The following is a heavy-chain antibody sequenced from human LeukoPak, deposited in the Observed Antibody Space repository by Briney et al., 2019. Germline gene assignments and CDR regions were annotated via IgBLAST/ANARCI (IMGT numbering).Heavy chain of an antibody. CDR1: GFTFSSYA. V-gene: IGHV3-23*01. J-gene: IGHJ4*02. D-gene: IGHD3-10*01. CDR3: AKDGPYYGSGAMYYFDF. CDR2: ISGSGGST. Sequence: GGSLRLSCAASGFTFSSYAMSWVRQAPGKGLEWVSAISGSGGSTHYADSVKGRFTISRDNSKNTLYLQMNSLRAEDTAVYYCAKDGPYYGSGAMYYFDFWGQGTPVTVSS.